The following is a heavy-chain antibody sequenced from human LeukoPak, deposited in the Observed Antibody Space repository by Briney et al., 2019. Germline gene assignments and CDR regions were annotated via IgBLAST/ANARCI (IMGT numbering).Heavy chain of an antibody. CDR3: ASPIAAVGLDAFDI. D-gene: IGHD6-13*01. V-gene: IGHV1-69*05. CDR2: IIPIFGTA. CDR1: GGTFSSYA. Sequence: ASVKVSCKASGGTFSSYAISWVRQAPGQGLEWMGGIIPIFGTANYAQKFQGRVTTTTDESTSTAYMELSSLRSEDTAVYYCASPIAAVGLDAFDIWGQGTMVTVSS. J-gene: IGHJ3*02.